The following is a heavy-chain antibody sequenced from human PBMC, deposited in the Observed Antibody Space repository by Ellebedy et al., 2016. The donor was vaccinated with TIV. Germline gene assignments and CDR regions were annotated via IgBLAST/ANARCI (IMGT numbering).Heavy chain of an antibody. V-gene: IGHV3-74*01. CDR2: INSDGSTI. CDR3: ARGTGSDQLRFGMDV. J-gene: IGHJ6*02. Sequence: GESLKISXAASGFTFSRHWMHWVRQAPGKGLVWVSRINSDGSTINYADSVKGRFTISRDNVKNTLFLQMDGLRAEDTAVYYCARGTGSDQLRFGMDVWGQGTTVTVS. CDR1: GFTFSRHW. D-gene: IGHD3/OR15-3a*01.